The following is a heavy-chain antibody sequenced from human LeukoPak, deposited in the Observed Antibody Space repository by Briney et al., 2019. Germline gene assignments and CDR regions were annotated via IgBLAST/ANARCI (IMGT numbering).Heavy chain of an antibody. CDR1: GFTFSSYG. J-gene: IGHJ4*02. CDR3: ARSEGGVMTTVARRTARNPLDY. Sequence: GRSLRLSCAASGFTFSSYGMHWVRQAPGKGLEWVAVISYDGSNKYYADSVKGRFTISRDNAKNSLYLQMNSLRAEDTAVYYCARSEGGVMTTVARRTARNPLDYWGQGTLVTVSS. V-gene: IGHV3-30*03. CDR2: ISYDGSNK. D-gene: IGHD4-17*01.